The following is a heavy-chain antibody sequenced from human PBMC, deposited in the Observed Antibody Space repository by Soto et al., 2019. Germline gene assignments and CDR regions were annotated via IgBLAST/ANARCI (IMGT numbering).Heavy chain of an antibody. CDR3: TRRASSSFYHFDF. V-gene: IGHV5-10-1*01. J-gene: IGHJ4*02. Sequence: GESLKISCQASGYSFTAYWITWVRQMPEKGLEWMATIDPSDSYVDYSPSFRGHVTFSVDRSITTVYLQWNSLKASDSAMYFCTRRASSSFYHFDFWGQGALVTVPQ. CDR2: IDPSDSYV. D-gene: IGHD2-2*01. CDR1: GYSFTAYW.